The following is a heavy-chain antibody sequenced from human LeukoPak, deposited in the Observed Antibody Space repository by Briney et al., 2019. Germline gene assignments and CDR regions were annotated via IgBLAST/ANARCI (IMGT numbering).Heavy chain of an antibody. CDR2: IYPGDSDT. CDR1: GYSFTSYW. CDR3: AGHFVVVTPADY. D-gene: IGHD3-3*01. Sequence: GESLKIPCKGSGYSFTSYWIGWVRQMPGKGLEWMEIIYPGDSDTRYSPSFQGQVTISADKSISTAYLRWSSLKASDTAMYYCAGHFVVVTPADYWGQGTLVTVSS. J-gene: IGHJ4*02. V-gene: IGHV5-51*01.